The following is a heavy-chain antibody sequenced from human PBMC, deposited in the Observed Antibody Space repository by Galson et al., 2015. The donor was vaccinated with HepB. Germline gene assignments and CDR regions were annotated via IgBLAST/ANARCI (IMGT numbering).Heavy chain of an antibody. D-gene: IGHD3-9*01. Sequence: SLRLSCAASGFTFSSYGMHWVRQAPGKGLEWVAVISYDGSNKYYADSVKGRFTISRDNSKNTLYLQMNSLRAEDTAVYYCARDPKDFDWPHYYYYGMDVWGQGTTVTVSS. CDR3: ARDPKDFDWPHYYYYGMDV. CDR2: ISYDGSNK. CDR1: GFTFSSYG. J-gene: IGHJ6*02. V-gene: IGHV3-30*03.